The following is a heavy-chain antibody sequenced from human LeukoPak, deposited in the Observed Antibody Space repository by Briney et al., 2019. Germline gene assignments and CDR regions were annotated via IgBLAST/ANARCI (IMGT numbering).Heavy chain of an antibody. Sequence: SSETLSLTCTVSGGSIRSYYWSWIRQPPGKGLEWIGYIYYSGSTNYNSSLKSRVTISVDTSKNQFSLKLSSVTAADTAVYHGAREGPLAYCGGDCSYDAFDIWGQGTMVTVSS. V-gene: IGHV4-59*01. CDR2: IYYSGST. D-gene: IGHD2-21*02. CDR1: GGSIRSYY. J-gene: IGHJ3*02. CDR3: AREGPLAYCGGDCSYDAFDI.